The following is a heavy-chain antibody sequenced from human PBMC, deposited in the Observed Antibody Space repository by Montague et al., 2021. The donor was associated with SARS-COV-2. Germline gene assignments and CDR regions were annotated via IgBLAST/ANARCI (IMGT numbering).Heavy chain of an antibody. Sequence: SETLSLTCAVSGGSFSGYCWTWIRQSPGQGLEWIGGLNHSGSTKYNPSLKSRVTISVDTSKNQFSLDLTSVTAADTAVYYCARGAPDYWGQGTLVTVSS. J-gene: IGHJ4*02. CDR1: GGSFSGYC. V-gene: IGHV4-34*01. CDR3: ARGAPDY. CDR2: LNHSGST.